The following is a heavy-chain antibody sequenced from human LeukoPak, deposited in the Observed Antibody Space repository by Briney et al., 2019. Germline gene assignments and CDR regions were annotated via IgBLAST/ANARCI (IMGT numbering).Heavy chain of an antibody. D-gene: IGHD2-2*01. V-gene: IGHV3-33*01. CDR1: GFTFSSYG. Sequence: PGGSLRLSCAASGFTFSSYGMHWVRQAPGKGLEWVAVIWYDGSNKYYADSVKGRFTISRDNSKNTLYLQMNSLRAEDTAVYYCARGSYQLPPSYMDVWGKGTTVTVSS. J-gene: IGHJ6*03. CDR3: ARGSYQLPPSYMDV. CDR2: IWYDGSNK.